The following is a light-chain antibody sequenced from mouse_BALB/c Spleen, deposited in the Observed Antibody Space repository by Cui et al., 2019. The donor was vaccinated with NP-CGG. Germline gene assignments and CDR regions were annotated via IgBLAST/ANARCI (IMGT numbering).Light chain of an antibody. Sequence: QAVVNQESALTTAPGETVTLTCRSSTGPATTSNYANWVQEKPDHLFTGLIGGTNNRAPGVPARFSGSLIGDKAALTIPGAQTEDEAIYFCALWYSNHWVFGGGTKLTVL. CDR3: ALWYSNHWV. CDR1: TGPATTSNY. CDR2: GTN. J-gene: IGLJ1*01. V-gene: IGLV1*01.